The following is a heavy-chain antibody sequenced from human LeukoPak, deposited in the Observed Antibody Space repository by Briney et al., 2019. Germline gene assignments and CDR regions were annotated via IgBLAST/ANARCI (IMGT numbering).Heavy chain of an antibody. CDR3: AKTIAAAGLLDY. Sequence: PGGSLRLSCAASGFTFSSYAMHWVSQAPGKGLEWVAVISYDGSNKYYADSVKGRFTISRDNSKNTLYLQMNSLRAEDTAVYYCAKTIAAAGLLDYWGQGTLVTVSS. V-gene: IGHV3-30*04. D-gene: IGHD6-13*01. CDR1: GFTFSSYA. J-gene: IGHJ4*02. CDR2: ISYDGSNK.